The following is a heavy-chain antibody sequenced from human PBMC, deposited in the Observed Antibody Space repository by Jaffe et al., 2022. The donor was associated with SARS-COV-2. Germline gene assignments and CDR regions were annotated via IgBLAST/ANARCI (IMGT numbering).Heavy chain of an antibody. D-gene: IGHD3-16*01. CDR1: TFTFKSAW. Sequence: EVQLVESGGGLVKPGGSLGLSCFASTFTFKSAWMSWVRQVPGKGLEWIARIKSNAEGGTTVYAAPVKGRFTISRDDSRNTLYLQMNSLKTEDTAVYYCTTDFGQEDLYYYYMDVWGKGTTVTVSS. V-gene: IGHV3-15*05. CDR2: IKSNAEGGTT. CDR3: TTDFGQEDLYYYYMDV. J-gene: IGHJ6*03.